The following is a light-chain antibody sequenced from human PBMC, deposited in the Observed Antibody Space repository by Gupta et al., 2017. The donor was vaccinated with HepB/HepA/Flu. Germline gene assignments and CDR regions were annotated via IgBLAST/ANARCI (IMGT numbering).Light chain of an antibody. CDR3: QQDGSSPCS. CDR2: DAS. CDR1: QSISSNY. Sequence: EIVLTQSPGTLSLSPGERATLSCRASQSISSNYLAWYQQKPGQAPRLLIYDASNRATGIPDRFSGSGSGTDFTLTISRLEPEDFAVYYCQQDGSSPCSFGQGTKMEIK. J-gene: IGKJ2*04. V-gene: IGKV3-20*01.